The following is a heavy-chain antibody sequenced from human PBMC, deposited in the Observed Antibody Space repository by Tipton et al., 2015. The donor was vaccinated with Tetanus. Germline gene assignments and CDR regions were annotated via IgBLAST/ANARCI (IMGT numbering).Heavy chain of an antibody. D-gene: IGHD2-15*01. CDR3: AREADCSGGSCFSGDFDN. V-gene: IGHV3-33*01. CDR2: SWYDGTDK. J-gene: IGHJ4*02. CDR1: GFIFSSYG. Sequence: SGFIFSSYGIHWVRQAPGKGLEWVAVSWYDGTDKYYADSVKGRFTISRDNSKNTLYLQMNSLRAEDTAAYYCAREADCSGGSCFSGDFDNWGQGTQVTVSS.